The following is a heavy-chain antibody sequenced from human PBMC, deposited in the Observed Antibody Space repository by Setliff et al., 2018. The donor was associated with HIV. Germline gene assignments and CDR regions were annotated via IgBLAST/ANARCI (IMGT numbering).Heavy chain of an antibody. D-gene: IGHD3-10*01. Sequence: PSETLSLTCTVSNGSISRYYWSWIRQTPGKGLEWIGYIYTSGTTNYNPSLRSRVTMSIDTSKNRFSLELSSVTAADTGVYYCARRRGGTSRSFLDYWGQGNLVTVSS. CDR2: IYTSGTT. CDR1: NGSISRYY. V-gene: IGHV4-4*08. J-gene: IGHJ4*02. CDR3: ARRRGGTSRSFLDY.